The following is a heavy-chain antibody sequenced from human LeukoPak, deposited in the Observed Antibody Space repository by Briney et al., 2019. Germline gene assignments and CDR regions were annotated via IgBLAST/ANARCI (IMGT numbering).Heavy chain of an antibody. CDR1: GGSISSYY. CDR3: ARGRGDCSSTSCYGEFDP. V-gene: IGHV4-59*01. J-gene: IGHJ5*02. CDR2: IYYSGST. Sequence: PSETLSLTCTVSGGSISSYYWSWIRQPPGKGLGWIGYIYYSGSTNYNPSLKSRVTISVDTPKNQFSLNLSSVIAADTAVYYCARGRGDCSSTSCYGEFDPWGQGTLVTVSS. D-gene: IGHD2-2*01.